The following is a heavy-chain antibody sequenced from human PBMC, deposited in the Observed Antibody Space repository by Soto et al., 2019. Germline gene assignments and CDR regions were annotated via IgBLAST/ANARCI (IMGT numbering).Heavy chain of an antibody. D-gene: IGHD3-16*01. J-gene: IGHJ3*01. CDR1: GYTFTNYY. V-gene: IGHV1-46*03. CDR3: ARSYMGGDGARDV. Sequence: QVQLMQSGAEGKQPGASVKVSCKASGYTFTNYYMHWVRQVPGQGLEWMGIINPSGGGPAHALNFGGRLTTTSDTATTTVCMELNSLRSEDSAVYFCARSYMGGDGARDVCGQGKMVTVSS. CDR2: INPSGGGP.